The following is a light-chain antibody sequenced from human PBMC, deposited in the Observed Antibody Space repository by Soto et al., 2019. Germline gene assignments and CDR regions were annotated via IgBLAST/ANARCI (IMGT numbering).Light chain of an antibody. J-gene: IGLJ3*02. CDR1: SSNIGAGYD. CDR3: QSYDSSLGGSRV. Sequence: QLVLTQPPSVSGAPGQRVTISCTGSSSNIGAGYDVHWYQQLPGTAPKLLIYGNSNRPSGVPDRFSGSKSGTSASLAITGLQAEDEADYYCQSYDSSLGGSRVFGGGTKLTVL. V-gene: IGLV1-40*01. CDR2: GNS.